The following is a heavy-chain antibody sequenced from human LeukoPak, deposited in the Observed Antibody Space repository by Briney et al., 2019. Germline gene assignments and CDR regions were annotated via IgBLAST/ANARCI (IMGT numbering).Heavy chain of an antibody. CDR2: INHSGST. D-gene: IGHD6-19*01. CDR3: AFRLVHGAFDI. J-gene: IGHJ3*02. Sequence: PSETLSLTCAVYGGSFSGYYWSWIRHPPGKGLEWIGEINHSGSTNYNPSLKSRVTISVDTSKNQFSLKLSSVTVADTAVYYCAFRLVHGAFDIWGQGTMVTVSS. CDR1: GGSFSGYY. V-gene: IGHV4-34*01.